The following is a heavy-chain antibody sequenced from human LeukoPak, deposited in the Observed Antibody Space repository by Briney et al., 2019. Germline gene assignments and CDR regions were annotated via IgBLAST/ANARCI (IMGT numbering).Heavy chain of an antibody. V-gene: IGHV3-15*01. Sequence: PGGSLRLSCAASGLTLSYAWMSWVRQAPGKGLEWVGRIKSKSDGDTTDYASPVKGRFTISRDDSKNTLYLQMNSLKSDETAVYCCTTGNYWGQGTLVTVSS. CDR2: IKSKSDGDTT. CDR1: GLTLSYAW. J-gene: IGHJ4*02. CDR3: TTGNY.